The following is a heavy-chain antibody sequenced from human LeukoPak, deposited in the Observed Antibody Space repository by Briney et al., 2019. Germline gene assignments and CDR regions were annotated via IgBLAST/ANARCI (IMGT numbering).Heavy chain of an antibody. CDR3: ARYVLSVAGTSL. V-gene: IGHV4-39*01. CDR2: IYYSGST. CDR1: GGLISSSSYY. Sequence: SETLSLTCTVSGGLISSSSYYWGWIRQPPGQGLEWIGTIYYSGSTYYNPSLKSRVTISVDTSKNQFSLKLSSVTAADTAVYYYARYVLSVAGTSLWGQGTLVTVSS. J-gene: IGHJ4*02. D-gene: IGHD6-19*01.